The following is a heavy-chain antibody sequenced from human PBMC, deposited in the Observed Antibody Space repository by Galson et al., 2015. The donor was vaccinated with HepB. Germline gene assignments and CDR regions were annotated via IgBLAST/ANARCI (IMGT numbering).Heavy chain of an antibody. D-gene: IGHD3-10*01. CDR3: ARLMVRGVDYSYYYGMDV. CDR1: GFTFSSYS. Sequence: SLRLSCAASGFTFSSYSMNWVRQAPGKGLEWVSYISSSSSTIYYTDSVKGRFTISRDNAKNSLYLQMNSLRAEDTAVYYCARLMVRGVDYSYYYGMDVWGQGTTVTVSS. V-gene: IGHV3-48*01. CDR2: ISSSSSTI. J-gene: IGHJ6*02.